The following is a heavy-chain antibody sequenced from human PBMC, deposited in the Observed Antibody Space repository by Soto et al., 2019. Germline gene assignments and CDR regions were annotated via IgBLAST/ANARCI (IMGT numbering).Heavy chain of an antibody. D-gene: IGHD3-10*01. CDR3: ASARDYYFDY. J-gene: IGHJ4*02. CDR1: GFTFSTYW. V-gene: IGHV3-7*01. CDR2: INPDGSGK. Sequence: GGSLRLSCGASGFTFSTYWMTWVRQAPGKGLEWVANINPDGSGKYYVDSLKGRFTISRDNAKNSLYLHMNSLRAEDTAIYYCASARDYYFDYWGQGTLVTVSS.